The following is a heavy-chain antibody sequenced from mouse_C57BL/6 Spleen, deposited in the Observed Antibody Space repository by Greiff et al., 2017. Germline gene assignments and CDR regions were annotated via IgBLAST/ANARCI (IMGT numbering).Heavy chain of an antibody. J-gene: IGHJ4*01. CDR2: INPRNGGT. CDR1: GYTFTGYW. V-gene: IGHV1-53*01. D-gene: IGHD2-10*02. Sequence: QVQLQQPGTELVKPGASVKLSCKASGYTFTGYWMHWVKQRPGQGLEWIGNINPRNGGTNYNEKFKSKATVTVDKSSSTAYMKLSSLTSEDAAVYDCERKRYGNYAMDYWGQGTSVTVSS. CDR3: ERKRYGNYAMDY.